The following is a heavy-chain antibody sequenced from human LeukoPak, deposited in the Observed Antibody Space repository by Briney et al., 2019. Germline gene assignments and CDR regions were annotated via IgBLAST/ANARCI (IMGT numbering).Heavy chain of an antibody. V-gene: IGHV3-23*01. J-gene: IGHJ4*02. D-gene: IGHD3-16*01. Sequence: PGGSLRLSCAASGFTLSSYAMSWVRQAPGKGLEWVSAISGSGGSTYYADSVKGRFTISRDNSKNTLYLQMNSLRAEDTAVYYCANMDYVWGSYGSLKWGQGTLVTVSS. CDR3: ANMDYVWGSYGSLK. CDR1: GFTLSSYA. CDR2: ISGSGGST.